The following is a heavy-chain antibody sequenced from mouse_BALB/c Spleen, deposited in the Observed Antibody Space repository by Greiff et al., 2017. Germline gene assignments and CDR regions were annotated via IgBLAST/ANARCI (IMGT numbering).Heavy chain of an antibody. CDR1: GYTFTSYW. CDR3: SLYRYDVGPFDY. J-gene: IGHJ2*01. V-gene: IGHV1-5*01. CDR2: IYPGNSDT. Sequence: VQLKQSGTVLARPGASVKMSCKASGYTFTSYWMHWVKQRPGQGLEWIGAIYPGNSDTSYNQKFKGKAKLTAVTSTSTAYMELSSLTNEDSAVYYCSLYRYDVGPFDYWGQGTTLTVSS. D-gene: IGHD2-14*01.